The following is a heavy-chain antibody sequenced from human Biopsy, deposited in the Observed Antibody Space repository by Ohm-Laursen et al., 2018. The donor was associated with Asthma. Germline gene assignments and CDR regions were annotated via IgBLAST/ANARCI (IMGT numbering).Heavy chain of an antibody. CDR3: ARTYYDFLTGQVKDVFGV. V-gene: IGHV1-3*04. CDR2: VNTGNGDT. D-gene: IGHD3-9*01. J-gene: IGHJ3*01. Sequence: ASVKVSCKASGYNFISFAIHWVHQAPGQRLEWMGWVNTGNGDTKYSQKFQGRVTITRDTSASTAYMELRSLRSEDTATYYCARTYYDFLTGQVKDVFGVWGQGTMITVSS. CDR1: GYNFISFA.